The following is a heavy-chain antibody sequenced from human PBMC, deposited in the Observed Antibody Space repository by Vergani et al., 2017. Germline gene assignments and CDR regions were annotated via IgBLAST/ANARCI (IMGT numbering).Heavy chain of an antibody. CDR1: GYTFTYRY. D-gene: IGHD5-12*01. Sequence: QMQLVQSGAEVKKTGSSVKVSCKASGYTFTYRYLHWVRQAPGQALEWMGWITPFNGNTNYVQKFQDRVTIPRDRSMSTAYMELSSLRSEDTAMYYCASEGYGRYYFDYWGPGTLVTVSS. CDR3: ASEGYGRYYFDY. J-gene: IGHJ4*02. V-gene: IGHV1-45*02. CDR2: ITPFNGNT.